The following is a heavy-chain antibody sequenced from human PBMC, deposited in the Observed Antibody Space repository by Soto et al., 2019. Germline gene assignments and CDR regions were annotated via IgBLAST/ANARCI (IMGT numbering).Heavy chain of an antibody. D-gene: IGHD1-7*01. Sequence: QVPLVQSGAEVKKPGASVKVSCKASGYTFTSYGISWVRQAPGQGLEWMGWISTYNGNTNFTQKLQGRVTMTTDTSTSTAYMELRSLRSDDTAVYYCARDREYNWNYNWFDPWGQGTLVTVSS. J-gene: IGHJ5*02. CDR2: ISTYNGNT. CDR1: GYTFTSYG. V-gene: IGHV1-18*01. CDR3: ARDREYNWNYNWFDP.